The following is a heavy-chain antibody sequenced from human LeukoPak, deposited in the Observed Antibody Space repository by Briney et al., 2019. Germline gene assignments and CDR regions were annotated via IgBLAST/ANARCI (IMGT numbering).Heavy chain of an antibody. CDR1: GFIFSSYA. CDR2: ISDSGDST. Sequence: GGPRLSCAASGFIFSSYAMNWVCQAPGKGLEWVSTISDSGDSTYYADSVKGRFTISRDNYKNTLYLQMNSPTAEDTAIFYCATHRSTSLGKHPFDIWGQGTMVTVSS. V-gene: IGHV3-23*01. D-gene: IGHD2-2*01. CDR3: ATHRSTSLGKHPFDI. J-gene: IGHJ3*02.